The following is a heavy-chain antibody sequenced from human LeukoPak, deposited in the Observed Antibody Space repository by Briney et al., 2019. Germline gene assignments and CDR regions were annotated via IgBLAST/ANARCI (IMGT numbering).Heavy chain of an antibody. CDR2: IRYDGSNK. J-gene: IGHJ6*02. CDR3: TTDHPRVVLRYYYYGMDV. V-gene: IGHV3-30*02. Sequence: GGSLSLSGEAPGFTFSSNGMDWARKAPGKGRKWGALIRYDGSNKYYADSVKGGSTIPRDTPKNTLNLQRNSRRAEATPVYYCTTDHPRVVLRYYYYGMDVWGQGTTVTVSS. D-gene: IGHD3-3*01. CDR1: GFTFSSNG.